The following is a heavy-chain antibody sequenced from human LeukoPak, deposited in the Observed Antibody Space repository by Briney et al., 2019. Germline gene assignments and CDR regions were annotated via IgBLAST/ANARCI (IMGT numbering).Heavy chain of an antibody. CDR3: ARGVTIFGVVERNYYYMDV. J-gene: IGHJ6*03. CDR1: GGSISSHY. D-gene: IGHD3-3*01. CDR2: IYYSGST. Sequence: SETLSLTCTVSGGSISSHYWSWIRQPPGKGLEWIGYIYYSGSTNYNPSLKSRVTISVDTSKNQFSLKLSSVTAADTAVYYCARGVTIFGVVERNYYYMDVWGKGTRSPSP. V-gene: IGHV4-59*11.